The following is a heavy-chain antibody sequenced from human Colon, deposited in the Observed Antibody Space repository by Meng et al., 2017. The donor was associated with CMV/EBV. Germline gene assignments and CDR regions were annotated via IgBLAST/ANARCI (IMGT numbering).Heavy chain of an antibody. CDR2: ISSSTSDK. CDR1: GFIFSNFN. CDR3: AREICSGTFCYFYFGMDV. D-gene: IGHD2-2*01. V-gene: IGHV3-21*01. Sequence: GESLKISCAATGFIFSNFNMNWVRQAPGKGLEWVSSISSSTSDKYYAESVKGRFTISRDNVKNSLYLQMNSLTAEDTATYYCAREICSGTFCYFYFGMDVWGQGTTVTVSS. J-gene: IGHJ6*02.